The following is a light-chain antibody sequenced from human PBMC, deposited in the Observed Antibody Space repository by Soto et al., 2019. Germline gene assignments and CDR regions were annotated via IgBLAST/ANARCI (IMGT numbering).Light chain of an antibody. Sequence: QSVLTQPPSASGTPGQRVTISCSGSSSNIGSNTVNWYQHFPGTAPKLLIYSNNQRPSGVPDRFSGSKSGTSASLAISGLQSEDEADYYCEAWEDSLNGRVFGGGTKLTVL. CDR3: EAWEDSLNGRV. J-gene: IGLJ2*01. CDR1: SSNIGSNT. CDR2: SNN. V-gene: IGLV1-44*01.